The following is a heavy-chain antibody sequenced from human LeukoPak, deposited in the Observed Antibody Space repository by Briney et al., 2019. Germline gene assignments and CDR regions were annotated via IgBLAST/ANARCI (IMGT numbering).Heavy chain of an antibody. J-gene: IGHJ5*02. CDR3: AKDHRGLFDP. CDR1: GFTFKIYN. Sequence: RAGGSLRLSCVASGFTFKIYNMNWVRQTPAKGLELVSFISKNSDSVYYADSVKGRFTISRDNAKNSLYLQMNSLRAEDTAVYYCAKDHRGLFDPWGQGTLVTVSS. CDR2: ISKNSDSV. V-gene: IGHV3-21*01.